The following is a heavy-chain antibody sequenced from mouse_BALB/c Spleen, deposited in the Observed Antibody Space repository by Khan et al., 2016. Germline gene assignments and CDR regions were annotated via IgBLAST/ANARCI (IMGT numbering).Heavy chain of an antibody. CDR1: GYTFTDYA. J-gene: IGHJ2*01. CDR2: ISTYYGDA. V-gene: IGHV1S137*01. CDR3: ARYGYSYFDY. D-gene: IGHD2-2*01. Sequence: QIQLVQSGAELVRPGVSVKISCKGSGYTFTDYAMHWVKQSHAKSLEWIGVISTYYGDASYNQKFKGKATMTVDKSSSTAYMELARLTSEDSAIYYCARYGYSYFDYWGQGTTLTVSS.